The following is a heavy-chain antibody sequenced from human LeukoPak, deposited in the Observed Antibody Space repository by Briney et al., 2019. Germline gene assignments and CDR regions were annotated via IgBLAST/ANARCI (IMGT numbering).Heavy chain of an antibody. CDR1: GFTFSSYW. J-gene: IGHJ4*02. Sequence: GGSLRLSCAASGFTFSSYWIHWVRQAPGQGLVWVSRIDTDGSNTNYADTVKGRFTISRDNSKNTLYLRMNSLRAEDTAVYYCAKDGVAPLFDYWGQGTLVTVSS. D-gene: IGHD2-15*01. V-gene: IGHV3-74*01. CDR3: AKDGVAPLFDY. CDR2: IDTDGSNT.